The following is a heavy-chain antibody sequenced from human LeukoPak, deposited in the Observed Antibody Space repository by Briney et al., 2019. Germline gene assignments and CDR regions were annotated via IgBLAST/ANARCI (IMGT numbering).Heavy chain of an antibody. CDR2: IIPIFGTA. CDR3: ARDVLRFLKWPSYYYYYMDV. CDR1: GGTFSSYA. D-gene: IGHD3-3*01. J-gene: IGHJ6*03. Sequence: SVKVSCKASGGTFSSYAISWVRQAPGQGLEWMGGIIPIFGTANYAQKFQGRVTITADESTSTAYMELSSLRSEDTAVYYCARDVLRFLKWPSYYYYYMDVWGKGTTVTVSS. V-gene: IGHV1-69*01.